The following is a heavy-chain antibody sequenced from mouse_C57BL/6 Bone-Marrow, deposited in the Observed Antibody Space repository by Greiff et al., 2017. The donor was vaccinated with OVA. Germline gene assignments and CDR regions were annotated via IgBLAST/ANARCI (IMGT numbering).Heavy chain of an antibody. CDR3: ARHYRDWYFDV. V-gene: IGHV5-12*01. CDR1: GFTFSDYY. J-gene: IGHJ1*03. CDR2: ISNGGGST. Sequence: EVQRVESGGGLVQPGGSLKLSCAASGFTFSDYYMYWVRQTPEKRLEWVAYISNGGGSTYYPDTVKGRFTISRDNAKNTLYLQMSRLKSEDTAMYYCARHYRDWYFDVWGTGTTVTVSS.